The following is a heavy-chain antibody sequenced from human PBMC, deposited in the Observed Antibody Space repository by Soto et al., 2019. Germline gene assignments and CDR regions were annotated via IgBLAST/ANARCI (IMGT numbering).Heavy chain of an antibody. V-gene: IGHV3-33*01. CDR3: ARDRGGSGSNTLRYYYYYGMDV. CDR2: IWYDGSNK. CDR1: GFTFSSYG. J-gene: IGHJ6*02. Sequence: QVQLVESGGGVVQPGRSLRLSCAASGFTFSSYGMNWVRQAPGKGLEWVAVIWYDGSNKYYADSVKGRFTISRDNSKNTLYLQMNSLRAEDTAVNYCARDRGGSGSNTLRYYYYYGMDVWGQGTTVTGSS. D-gene: IGHD3-10*01.